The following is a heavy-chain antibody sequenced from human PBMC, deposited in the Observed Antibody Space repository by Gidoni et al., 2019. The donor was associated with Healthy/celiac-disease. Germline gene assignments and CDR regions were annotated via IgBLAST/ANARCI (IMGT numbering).Heavy chain of an antibody. CDR3: ARAIVVVTADYYGMDV. V-gene: IGHV4-34*01. Sequence: QVQLQQWGAGLLTPSETLSLTCAVYGGSFSGYYWSWIRQPPGKGLEWIGEINHSGSTNYNPSLKSRVTISVDTSKNQFSLKLSSVTAADTAVYYCARAIVVVTADYYGMDVWGQGTTVTVSS. D-gene: IGHD2-21*02. CDR1: GGSFSGYY. J-gene: IGHJ6*02. CDR2: INHSGST.